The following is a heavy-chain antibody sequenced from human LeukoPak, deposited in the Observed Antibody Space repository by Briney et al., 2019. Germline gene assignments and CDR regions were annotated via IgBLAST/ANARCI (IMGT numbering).Heavy chain of an antibody. V-gene: IGHV3-11*04. D-gene: IGHD2-8*01. CDR1: GFTFSDYY. Sequence: GGSLRLSCAASGFTFSDYYMSWIRQAPGKGLEWVSYISSSGSTIYYADSVKGRFSISRDSSKNTLYLQMNSLRAEDTAVYYCAKDRCSNGVGCYYYYMDVWGKGTTVTISS. CDR2: ISSSGSTI. CDR3: AKDRCSNGVGCYYYYMDV. J-gene: IGHJ6*03.